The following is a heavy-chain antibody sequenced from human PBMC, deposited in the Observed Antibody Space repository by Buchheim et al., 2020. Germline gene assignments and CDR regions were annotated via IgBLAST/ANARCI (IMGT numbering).Heavy chain of an antibody. CDR3: AGYQFGAASTNWFDP. CDR1: GGSISSYY. CDR2: IYYSGST. D-gene: IGHD3-16*01. V-gene: IGHV4-59*01. J-gene: IGHJ5*02. Sequence: QVQLQESGPGLVKPSETLSLTCTVSGGSISSYYWSWIRQPPGKGLEWIGYIYYSGSTNYNPSLKSRVTISVDTSKNQFSLKLSSVTAADTAVYYCAGYQFGAASTNWFDPWGQGTL.